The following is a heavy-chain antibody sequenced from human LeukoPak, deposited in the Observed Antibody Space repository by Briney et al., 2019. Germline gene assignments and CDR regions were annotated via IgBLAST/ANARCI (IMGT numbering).Heavy chain of an antibody. J-gene: IGHJ4*02. CDR3: ARLWFGELLPTSDDY. V-gene: IGHV4-34*01. D-gene: IGHD3-10*01. CDR1: GGSFSGYY. CDR2: INHSGST. Sequence: SETLSLTCAVYGGSFSGYYWSWIRQPPGKGLEWIGEINHSGSTNYNPSLKSRVTISVDTSKNHFSLKLSSVTAAETAVYYCARLWFGELLPTSDDYWGQGTLVTVSS.